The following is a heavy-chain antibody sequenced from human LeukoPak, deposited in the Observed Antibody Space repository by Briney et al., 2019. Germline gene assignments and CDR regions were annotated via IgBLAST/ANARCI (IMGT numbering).Heavy chain of an antibody. Sequence: PSETLSLTCAVYGGSFSGYYWSWIRQPPEKGLEWIGEINHSGSTNYNPSLKSRVTISVDTSKNQFSLKLSSVTAADTAVYYCARESVQDWFDPWGQGTLVTVSS. CDR3: ARESVQDWFDP. J-gene: IGHJ5*02. CDR2: INHSGST. CDR1: GGSFSGYY. D-gene: IGHD1-1*01. V-gene: IGHV4-34*01.